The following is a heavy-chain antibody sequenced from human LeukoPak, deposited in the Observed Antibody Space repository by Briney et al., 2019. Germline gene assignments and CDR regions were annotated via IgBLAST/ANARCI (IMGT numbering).Heavy chain of an antibody. V-gene: IGHV3-11*06. D-gene: IGHD3-9*01. J-gene: IGHJ4*02. CDR3: ARSGYDILTGYYNY. CDR1: GFTFSDYY. CDR2: ISSSSSYT. Sequence: GGSLRLSCAASGFTFSDYYMSWIRQAPGRGLEWVSYISSSSSYTNYADSVKGRFTISRDNAKNSLYLQMNSLRAEDTAVFYCARSGYDILTGYYNYWGQGTLVTVSS.